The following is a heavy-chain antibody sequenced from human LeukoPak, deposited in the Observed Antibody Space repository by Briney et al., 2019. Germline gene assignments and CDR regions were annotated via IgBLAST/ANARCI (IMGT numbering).Heavy chain of an antibody. J-gene: IGHJ6*03. Sequence: VSVKVSCKASGYTFTSYYMHWVRQAPGQGLEWMGIINPSGGSTSYAQKFQGRVTMTRDTSTSTVYMELSSLRSEDTAVYYCARGHCYDSSGYPRYYYYYMDVWGKGTTVTVSS. CDR1: GYTFTSYY. CDR3: ARGHCYDSSGYPRYYYYYMDV. CDR2: INPSGGST. D-gene: IGHD3-22*01. V-gene: IGHV1-46*01.